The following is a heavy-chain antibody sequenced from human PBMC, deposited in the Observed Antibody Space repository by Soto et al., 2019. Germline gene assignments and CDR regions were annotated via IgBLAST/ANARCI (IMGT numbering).Heavy chain of an antibody. J-gene: IGHJ4*02. CDR2: ISATGNT. Sequence: SETLSLTCTVSGASITDQYSNWIRQPPGKGLEWIGSISATGNTIYNPSLRSRVTMSVDTSKNQVSLILRSVTAADTAVYYCATVEVQLRRLVPHDYWGFDFWGQGALVTVSS. CDR3: ATVEVQLRRLVPHDYWGFDF. V-gene: IGHV4-59*11. D-gene: IGHD3-3*01. CDR1: GASITDQY.